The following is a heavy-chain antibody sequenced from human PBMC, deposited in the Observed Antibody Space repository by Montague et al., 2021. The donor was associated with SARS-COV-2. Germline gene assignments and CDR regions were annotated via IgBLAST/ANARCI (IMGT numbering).Heavy chain of an antibody. D-gene: IGHD2-21*01. J-gene: IGHJ6*02. Sequence: SLRLSFSASGFIFSSYEMNRVRQAPGKGLEWISYISSSGGGSTKHYTDSVKGRFTISRDNAKNSLYLQMNSLRVEDTAIYYCARDRDWDDWCGMDVWGQGTTVTVSS. CDR2: ISSSGGGSTK. V-gene: IGHV3-48*03. CDR3: ARDRDWDDWCGMDV. CDR1: GFIFSSYE.